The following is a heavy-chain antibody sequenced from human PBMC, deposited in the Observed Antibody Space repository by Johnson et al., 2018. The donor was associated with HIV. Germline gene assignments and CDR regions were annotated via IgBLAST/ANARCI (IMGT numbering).Heavy chain of an antibody. CDR1: GFIFSDYA. Sequence: QMQLVESGGGVVQPGRSLRLSCAASGFIFSDYAMHWVRQAPGKGLEWVAVIWDDGSKKYYVDSVKGRFTISRDNSKNTLYLQMNSLRAEDTAIYYCAKDEEGDYGDLGAFNIWGQGTMVTVSS. D-gene: IGHD4-17*01. CDR2: IWDDGSKK. CDR3: AKDEEGDYGDLGAFNI. V-gene: IGHV3-33*06. J-gene: IGHJ3*02.